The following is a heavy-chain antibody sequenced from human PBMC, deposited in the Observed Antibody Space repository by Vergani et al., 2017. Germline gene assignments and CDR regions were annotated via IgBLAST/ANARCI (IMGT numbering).Heavy chain of an antibody. Sequence: QLQLQESGPGLVKPSETLSLTCTVPGGSISSSSYYWGWIRQPPGKGLEWIGSIYYSGSTYYNPSIKSRVTLSVDTSKNQFSMKLSSVTAADTAVYYCARHVEAGCNWFDPWGQGTLVTVSS. V-gene: IGHV4-39*01. CDR3: ARHVEAGCNWFDP. CDR2: IYYSGST. D-gene: IGHD5-24*01. CDR1: GGSISSSSYY. J-gene: IGHJ5*02.